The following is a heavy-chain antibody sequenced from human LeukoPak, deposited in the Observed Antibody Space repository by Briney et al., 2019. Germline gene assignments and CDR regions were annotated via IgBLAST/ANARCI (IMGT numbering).Heavy chain of an antibody. Sequence: GGSLRLSCAASGFTFSSYWMNWARQAPGKGLEWVASVNHNGNVNYYVDSVKGRFTISRDNAKNSLYLQMSNLRAEDTAMYFCARGGGLDVWGQGATVTVSS. V-gene: IGHV3-7*03. D-gene: IGHD3-16*01. J-gene: IGHJ6*02. CDR1: GFTFSSYW. CDR3: ARGGGLDV. CDR2: VNHNGNVN.